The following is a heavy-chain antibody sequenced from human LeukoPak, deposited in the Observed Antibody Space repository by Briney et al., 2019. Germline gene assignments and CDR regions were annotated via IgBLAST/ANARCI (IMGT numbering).Heavy chain of an antibody. J-gene: IGHJ3*02. CDR3: AKPLLRGIAVGAFDI. CDR1: GFTFSSYG. D-gene: IGHD6-19*01. CDR2: ILYDGSNE. V-gene: IGHV3-30*02. Sequence: QPGGSLRLSCAASGFTFSSYGMHWVRQAPGKGLEWVAFILYDGSNEYYADSVKGRFTISRDNSKNTLYLQMNSLRAEDTAVYYCAKPLLRGIAVGAFDIWGQGTMVTVSS.